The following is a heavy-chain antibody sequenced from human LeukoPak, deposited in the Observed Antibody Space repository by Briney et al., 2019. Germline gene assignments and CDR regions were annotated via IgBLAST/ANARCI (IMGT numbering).Heavy chain of an antibody. J-gene: IGHJ4*02. D-gene: IGHD3-9*01. V-gene: IGHV4-39*07. CDR3: AREMPDILTGYYRTFDY. CDR2: INHSGST. Sequence: SETLSLTCTVSGGSISSSSYYWGWIRQPPGKGLEWIGEINHSGSTNYNPSLKSRVTISVDTSKNQFSLKLSSVTAADTAVYYCAREMPDILTGYYRTFDYWGQGTLVTVSS. CDR1: GGSISSSSYY.